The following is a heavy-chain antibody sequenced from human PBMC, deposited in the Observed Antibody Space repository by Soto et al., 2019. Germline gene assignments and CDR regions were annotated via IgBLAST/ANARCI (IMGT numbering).Heavy chain of an antibody. J-gene: IGHJ4*02. D-gene: IGHD2-2*01. CDR3: ARDKGSSSWHSFDY. V-gene: IGHV3-48*01. Sequence: EVQLVESGGNLVQPGESLRLSCAASGFTFSQYPMNWVRQAPGKGPEWVAYISTGSSAIHYADSVRGRFTISRDEAKNSLYLQMNSLRAEDTAVYYCARDKGSSSWHSFDYWGQGTLVTVSS. CDR1: GFTFSQYP. CDR2: ISTGSSAI.